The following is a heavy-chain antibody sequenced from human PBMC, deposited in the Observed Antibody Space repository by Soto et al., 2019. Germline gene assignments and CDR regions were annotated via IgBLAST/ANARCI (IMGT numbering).Heavy chain of an antibody. D-gene: IGHD6-6*01. CDR2: IYYSGST. J-gene: IGHJ6*02. CDR3: ARHMGKEYSSSPYYYYYGMDV. CDR1: GGSISSGDYY. V-gene: IGHV4-30-4*01. Sequence: SETLSLTCTVSGGSISSGDYYWSWIRQPPGKGLEWIGYIYYSGSTYYSPSFQGQVTISADKSISTAYLQWSSLKASDTAMYYCARHMGKEYSSSPYYYYYGMDVWGQGTTVTVSS.